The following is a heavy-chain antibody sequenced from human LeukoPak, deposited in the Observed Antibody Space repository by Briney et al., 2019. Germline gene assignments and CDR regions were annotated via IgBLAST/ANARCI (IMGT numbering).Heavy chain of an antibody. J-gene: IGHJ4*02. D-gene: IGHD6-19*01. Sequence: GGSLRLSCAASGFTFSSYWMSWVRQAPGKGLEWVANIKQDGSEKYYVDSVKGRFTISRDNAKNSLYLQMNSLRAEDTAVYYCARDREAVADYYFDYGGQGTLVTVSS. V-gene: IGHV3-7*01. CDR1: GFTFSSYW. CDR2: IKQDGSEK. CDR3: ARDREAVADYYFDY.